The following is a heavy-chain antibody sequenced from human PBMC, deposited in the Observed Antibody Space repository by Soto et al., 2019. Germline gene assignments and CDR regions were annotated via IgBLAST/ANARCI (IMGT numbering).Heavy chain of an antibody. CDR1: GYTLTRYG. CDR2: INPGNGNT. J-gene: IGHJ4*01. D-gene: IGHD6-19*01. V-gene: IGHV1-3*01. Sequence: GASVKVSCKASGYTLTRYGMNWVRQAPGRGLEWMGWINPGNGNTKYSQKFQGRVIIERDTSASTAYMELSSLRDEDTAIYFCARVAYDHGWIFDYWGLGTLVTVSS. CDR3: ARVAYDHGWIFDY.